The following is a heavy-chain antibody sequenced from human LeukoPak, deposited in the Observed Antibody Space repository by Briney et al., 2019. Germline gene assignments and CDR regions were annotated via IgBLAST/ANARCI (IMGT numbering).Heavy chain of an antibody. CDR3: ARSPFDWLLYP. CDR1: GYTFTGYY. CDR2: INPNSGGT. Sequence: ASVKVSCTASGYTFTGYYMHWVRQAPGQGLEWMGRINPNSGGTNYAQKFQGRVTMTRDTSISTAYMELSRLGSDDTAVYYCARSPFDWLLYPWGQGTLVTVSS. D-gene: IGHD3-9*01. V-gene: IGHV1-2*06. J-gene: IGHJ5*02.